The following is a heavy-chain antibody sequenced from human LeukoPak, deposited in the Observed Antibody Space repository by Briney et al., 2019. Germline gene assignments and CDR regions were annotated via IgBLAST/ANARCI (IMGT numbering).Heavy chain of an antibody. CDR1: GYTFTGYY. J-gene: IGHJ4*02. CDR3: ARGSGQIFDS. D-gene: IGHD3-10*01. Sequence: ASVKVSCKASGYTFTGYYMHWVRQAPGQGLEWMGWINPNSGGTNYAQKFQGRVTMTRDTSISTAYMDLNRVTSDDTAVYYCARGSGQIFDSWGQGTLVTVSS. CDR2: INPNSGGT. V-gene: IGHV1-2*02.